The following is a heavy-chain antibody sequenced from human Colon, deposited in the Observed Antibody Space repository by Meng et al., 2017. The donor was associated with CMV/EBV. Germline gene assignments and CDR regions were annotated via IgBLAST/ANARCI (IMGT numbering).Heavy chain of an antibody. D-gene: IGHD6-13*01. CDR2: ISHSSDT. V-gene: IGHV3-21*06. Sequence: RGSLRLSCAASGFTFSSYSLNWVRQAPGKGLEWVSSISHSSDTKYADSVKGRFTLSRDNAQNSVFLQMNSLTAEDTAVYYCARGWPPDYWGQGTLVTVSS. CDR1: GFTFSSYS. CDR3: ARGWPPDY. J-gene: IGHJ4*02.